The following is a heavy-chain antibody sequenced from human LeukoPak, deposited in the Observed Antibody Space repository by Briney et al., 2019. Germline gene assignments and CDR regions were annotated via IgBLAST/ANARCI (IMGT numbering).Heavy chain of an antibody. Sequence: ASVKVSCKASGGTFSSYAISWVRQAPGQGLEWMGRIIPILGIANYAQKFQGRVTITADKSTSTAYMELSSLRPEDTAVYYCARDLGYCSSTSCQDNWFDPWGQGTLVTVSS. CDR3: ARDLGYCSSTSCQDNWFDP. J-gene: IGHJ5*02. V-gene: IGHV1-69*04. CDR1: GGTFSSYA. D-gene: IGHD2-2*03. CDR2: IIPILGIA.